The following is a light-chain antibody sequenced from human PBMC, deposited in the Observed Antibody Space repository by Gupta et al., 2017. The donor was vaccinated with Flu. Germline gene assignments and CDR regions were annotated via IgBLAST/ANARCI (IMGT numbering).Light chain of an antibody. CDR1: QDIRKY. J-gene: IGKJ1*01. CDR3: QQDDHLPT. CDR2: DAS. Sequence: CPSSRSASEGDRVTITCQASQDIRKYLNWCQQKPGKAPKLLIYDASKLQKGVPSRFSGSGSGTEFTFTISSLQPEDIATYYCQQDDHLPTFGQGTKVDIK. V-gene: IGKV1-33*01.